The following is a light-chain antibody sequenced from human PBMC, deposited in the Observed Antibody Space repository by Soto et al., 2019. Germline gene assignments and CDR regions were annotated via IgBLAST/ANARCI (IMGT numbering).Light chain of an antibody. CDR1: SSDVGGYNY. V-gene: IGLV2-8*01. CDR2: EVS. J-gene: IGLJ1*01. CDR3: SSYAGSNNYV. Sequence: ALTQPPSASGSPGQSVTISCTGTSSDVGGYNYISWYQQHPGKAPKLMIYEVSKRPSGVPDRFSGSKSGNTASLTVSGLQAEDEADYYCSSYAGSNNYVFGTGTKLTVL.